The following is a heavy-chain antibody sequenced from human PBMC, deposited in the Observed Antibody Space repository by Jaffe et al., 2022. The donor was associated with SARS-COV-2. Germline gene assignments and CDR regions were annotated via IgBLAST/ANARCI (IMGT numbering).Heavy chain of an antibody. V-gene: IGHV1-69*01. D-gene: IGHD3-22*01. J-gene: IGHJ6*02. CDR3: AYHYDSRGYYYGMDV. CDR1: GGIFNSYS. CDR2: IIPMFGRT. Sequence: QVQLVQSGAEVKTPGSSVKVSCKASGGIFNSYSLTWVRQAPGQGFEWMGGIIPMFGRTKYAQKFRGRVSITADESTDTAYMELSSLRTEDTAVYYCAYHYDSRGYYYGMDVWGQGTTVTVTS.